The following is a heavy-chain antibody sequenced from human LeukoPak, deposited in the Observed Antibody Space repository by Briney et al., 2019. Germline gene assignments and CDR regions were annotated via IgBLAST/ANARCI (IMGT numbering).Heavy chain of an antibody. CDR3: ARRFPGGYGDYFDY. Sequence: KASETLSLTCTVSGGSISNYYWSWIRQPAGKGLEWIGRIQTSGTTSYNSSLESRVTMSVDTSKNQFSLKVTSVTAADTAVYYCARRFPGGYGDYFDYWGHGILVTVST. CDR2: IQTSGTT. J-gene: IGHJ4*01. CDR1: GGSISNYY. V-gene: IGHV4-4*07. D-gene: IGHD4-17*01.